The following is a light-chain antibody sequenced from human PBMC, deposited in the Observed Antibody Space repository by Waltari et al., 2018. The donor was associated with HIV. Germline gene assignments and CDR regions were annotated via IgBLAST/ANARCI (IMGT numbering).Light chain of an antibody. CDR1: QSVSSN. CDR3: QQYNNWPPLT. Sequence: EIVMTQSPATLSVSPGERVTLSCRASQSVSSNLAWYQQKPGQAPRLLIDGASTRATGIPARFSGSGSGTEFTLTISSLQSEDFAVYYCQQYNNWPPLTFGQGTRLEIK. V-gene: IGKV3-15*01. J-gene: IGKJ5*01. CDR2: GAS.